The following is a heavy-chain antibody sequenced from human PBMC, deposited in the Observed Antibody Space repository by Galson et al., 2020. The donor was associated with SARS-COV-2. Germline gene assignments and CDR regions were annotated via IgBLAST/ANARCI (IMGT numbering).Heavy chain of an antibody. J-gene: IGHJ6*02. Sequence: GESLKISCAASGFTFSSYGMHWVRQAPGKGLEWVAVIWYDGSNKYYADSVKGRFTISRDNSENTLYLQMNSLRAEDTAVYYCAREAASRVLRFLEWLSGGYYGMDVWGQGTTVTVSS. CDR3: AREAASRVLRFLEWLSGGYYGMDV. CDR2: IWYDGSNK. D-gene: IGHD3-3*01. V-gene: IGHV3-33*01. CDR1: GFTFSSYG.